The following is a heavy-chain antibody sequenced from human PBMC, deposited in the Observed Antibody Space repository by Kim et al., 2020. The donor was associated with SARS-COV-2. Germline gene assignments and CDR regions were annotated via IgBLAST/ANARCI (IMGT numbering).Heavy chain of an antibody. CDR1: GYTFTSYG. CDR3: ARNGGGVRPLASYYYYGMDV. D-gene: IGHD3-16*01. Sequence: ASVKVSCKASGYTFTSYGISWVRQAPGQGLEWMGWISAYNGNTNYAQKLQGRVTMTTDTSTSTAYMELRSLRSDDTAVYYCARNGGGVRPLASYYYYGMDVWGQGTTVTVSS. CDR2: ISAYNGNT. V-gene: IGHV1-18*04. J-gene: IGHJ6*02.